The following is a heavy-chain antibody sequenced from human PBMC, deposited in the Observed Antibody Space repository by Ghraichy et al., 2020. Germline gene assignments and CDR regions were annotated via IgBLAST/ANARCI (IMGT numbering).Heavy chain of an antibody. CDR2: ISSSGSTI. CDR1: GFTFSDYY. D-gene: IGHD4-23*01. Sequence: GGSLRLSCAASGFTFSDYYMSWIRQAPGKGLEWVSYISSSGSTIYYADSVKGRFTISRDNAKNSLYLQMNSLRAEDTAVYYCARDRLYGGNRRRASDDYWGQGTLVTVSS. J-gene: IGHJ4*02. CDR3: ARDRLYGGNRRRASDDY. V-gene: IGHV3-11*01.